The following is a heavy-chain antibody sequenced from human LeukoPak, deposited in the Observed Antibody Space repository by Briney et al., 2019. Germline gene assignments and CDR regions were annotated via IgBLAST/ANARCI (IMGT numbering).Heavy chain of an antibody. Sequence: GGSLRLSCAASGFIFSSYSMNWVRQAPGKGLEWVSYISSSGSTIYYADSVKGRFTISRDNAKNSLYLQMNSLRAEDTAVYYCAVLTYQLLDYYFDYWGQGTLVTISS. J-gene: IGHJ4*02. D-gene: IGHD2-2*01. CDR1: GFIFSSYS. CDR2: ISSSGSTI. CDR3: AVLTYQLLDYYFDY. V-gene: IGHV3-48*01.